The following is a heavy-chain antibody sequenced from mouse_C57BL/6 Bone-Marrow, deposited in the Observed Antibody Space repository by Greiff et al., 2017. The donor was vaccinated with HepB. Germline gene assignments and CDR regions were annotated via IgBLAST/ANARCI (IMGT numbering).Heavy chain of an antibody. CDR3: ARYYEYY. V-gene: IGHV1-50*01. CDR1: GYTFTSYW. D-gene: IGHD2-4*01. J-gene: IGHJ2*01. CDR2: IDPSDSYT. Sequence: QVQLQQPGAELVKPGASVKLSCKASGYTFTSYWMQWVKQRPGQGLEWIGEIDPSDSYTNYNQKFKGKATLTVDTSSNTAYMQLSSLTSEDSAVYYCARYYEYYWGQGTTLTVSS.